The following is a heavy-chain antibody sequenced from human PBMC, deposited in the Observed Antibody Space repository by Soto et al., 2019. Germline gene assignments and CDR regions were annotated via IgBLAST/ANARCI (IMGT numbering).Heavy chain of an antibody. CDR2: INAGNGNT. CDR3: AGAEWEIIDY. V-gene: IGHV1-3*01. CDR1: GGTFSSYA. D-gene: IGHD1-26*01. J-gene: IGHJ4*02. Sequence: ASVKVSCKASGGTFSSYAISWVRQAPGQRLEWMGWINAGNGNTKYSQKFQGRVTITRDTSANTAYMELSSLRSEDTAVYYCAGAEWEIIDYWGQGTLVTVSS.